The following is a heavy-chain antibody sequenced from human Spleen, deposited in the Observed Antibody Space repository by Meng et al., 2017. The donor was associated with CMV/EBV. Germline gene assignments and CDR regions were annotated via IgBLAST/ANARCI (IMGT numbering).Heavy chain of an antibody. Sequence: GESLKISCAASGFTVSSNYMSWVRQAPGKGLEWVSVIYSGGSTYYADSVKGRFTISRDNSKNTLYLQMSSLRAEDTAVYYCAKDLNDDILTGYYGYWGQGTRVPVSS. J-gene: IGHJ4*02. V-gene: IGHV3-53*01. D-gene: IGHD3-9*01. CDR2: IYSGGST. CDR3: AKDLNDDILTGYYGY. CDR1: GFTVSSNY.